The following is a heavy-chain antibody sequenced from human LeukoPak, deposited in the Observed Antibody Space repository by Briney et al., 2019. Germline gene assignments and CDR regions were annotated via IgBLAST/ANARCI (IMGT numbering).Heavy chain of an antibody. CDR1: GGSISSYY. Sequence: MSSETLSLTCTVSGGSISSYYWSWIRQPAGKGLEWIGRIYTSGSTNYNPSLKSRVTMSVDTSKNQFSLKVSSVTAADTAVYYCARTTARGAFDIWGQGTMVTASS. J-gene: IGHJ3*02. V-gene: IGHV4-4*07. CDR2: IYTSGST. CDR3: ARTTARGAFDI. D-gene: IGHD1-14*01.